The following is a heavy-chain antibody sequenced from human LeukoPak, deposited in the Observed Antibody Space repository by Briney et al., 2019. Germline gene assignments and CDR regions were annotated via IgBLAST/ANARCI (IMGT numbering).Heavy chain of an antibody. Sequence: SQTLSLTCTVSGGSIRSGSYYWSWIRQPPGKGLEWIGYIYYSGSTNYNPSLKSRVTISVDTSKNQFSLKLSSVTAADTAVYYCARDDGSGYNWFDPWGQGTLVTVSS. V-gene: IGHV4-61*01. CDR3: ARDDGSGYNWFDP. CDR1: GGSIRSGSYY. CDR2: IYYSGST. J-gene: IGHJ5*02. D-gene: IGHD3-10*01.